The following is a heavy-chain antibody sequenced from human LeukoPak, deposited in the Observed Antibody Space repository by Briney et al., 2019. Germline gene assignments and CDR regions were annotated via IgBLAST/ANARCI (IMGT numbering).Heavy chain of an antibody. CDR3: ARGEGYGGIYGMDV. Sequence: ASVKVSCKASGYTFTGYYMHWVRQAPGQGLEWMGWINPNSGGTNYAQKFQGWVTMTRDTSISTAYMELSRLRSDDTAVYYCARGEGYGGIYGMDVWGQGTTVTASS. CDR1: GYTFTGYY. CDR2: INPNSGGT. D-gene: IGHD4-23*01. J-gene: IGHJ6*02. V-gene: IGHV1-2*04.